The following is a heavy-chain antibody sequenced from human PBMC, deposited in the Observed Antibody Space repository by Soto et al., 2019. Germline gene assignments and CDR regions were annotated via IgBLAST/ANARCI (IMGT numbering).Heavy chain of an antibody. V-gene: IGHV5-10-1*01. Sequence: XESLRTYCRGAGDSLTTNSSNRVHQMPGNGLEWLGRIDPSDSYTSYSPSFQGHVTISVDKSISTAYLQWSSLKASDTAMHYCAIALGYCSSTSCYSGYAMDVWGQGTTVTVPS. J-gene: IGHJ6*02. CDR1: GDSLTTNS. D-gene: IGHD2-2*01. CDR3: AIALGYCSSTSCYSGYAMDV. CDR2: IDPSDSYT.